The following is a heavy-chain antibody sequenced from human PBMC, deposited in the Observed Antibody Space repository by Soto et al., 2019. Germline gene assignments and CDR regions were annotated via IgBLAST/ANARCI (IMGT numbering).Heavy chain of an antibody. Sequence: GGSLRLSCAASGFTLSSSTMSWVRQAPGKGLEWVSAIIDSGGYTYYADSVKGRFTISRDNSKNTLYLQMNSLRAEDTALYYCAKETYYYYGMDVWGQGTTVTVSS. V-gene: IGHV3-23*01. J-gene: IGHJ6*02. CDR2: IIDSGGYT. CDR1: GFTLSSST. CDR3: AKETYYYYGMDV.